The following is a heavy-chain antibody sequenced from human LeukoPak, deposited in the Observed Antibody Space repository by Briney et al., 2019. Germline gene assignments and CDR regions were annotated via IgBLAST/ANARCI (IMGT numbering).Heavy chain of an antibody. CDR1: GGTFSSYA. CDR2: IIPIFGTA. Sequence: SVKVSCKASGGTFSSYAISWVRQAPGQGLEWMGGIIPIFGTANYAQKFQGRVTITTDESTSTAYMELSSLRSEDTAVYYCARGGIVGATADDYYYYMDVWGKGTTVTVSS. D-gene: IGHD1-26*01. CDR3: ARGGIVGATADDYYYYMDV. J-gene: IGHJ6*03. V-gene: IGHV1-69*05.